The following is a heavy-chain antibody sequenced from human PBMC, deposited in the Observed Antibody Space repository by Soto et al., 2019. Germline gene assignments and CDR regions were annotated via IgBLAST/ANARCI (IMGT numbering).Heavy chain of an antibody. V-gene: IGHV4-34*01. CDR2: INHSGST. CDR1: VGSVSGYY. Sequence: QVQLQQWGAGLLKPSETLSLTCAVYVGSVSGYYWCWIRQPPGKGLEWIGEINHSGSTNYNPSLKSSVTISVDTSKNQFSLKLSSVTAADTAVYYCARGRNWNSDGMDVWGQGTTVNVSS. CDR3: ARGRNWNSDGMDV. J-gene: IGHJ6*02. D-gene: IGHD1-7*01.